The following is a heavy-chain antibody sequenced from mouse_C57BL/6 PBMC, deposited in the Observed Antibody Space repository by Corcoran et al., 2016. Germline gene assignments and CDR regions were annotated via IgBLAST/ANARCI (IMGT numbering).Heavy chain of an antibody. CDR1: GYTFTDYY. J-gene: IGHJ3*01. D-gene: IGHD2-4*01. CDR3: ASNILYDYDAGFAY. Sequence: EVQLQQSGPELVKPGASVKISCKASGYTFTDYYMNWVKQSHGKSLEWIGDINPNNGGTSYNQKFKGKATLTVDKSSSTAYMELRSLTSEDSAVYYCASNILYDYDAGFAYWGQGTLVTVSA. CDR2: INPNNGGT. V-gene: IGHV1-26*01.